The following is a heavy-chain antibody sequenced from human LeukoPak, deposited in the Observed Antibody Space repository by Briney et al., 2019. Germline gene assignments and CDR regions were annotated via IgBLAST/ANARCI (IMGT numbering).Heavy chain of an antibody. J-gene: IGHJ6*03. CDR2: INPSGSST. CDR1: GYTFTSYY. Sequence: ASVKVSCKASGYTFTSYYMHWVRQAPGQGLEWMGIINPSGSSTSYAQKFQGRVTMTRDMSTSTVYMELSSLRSEDTAVYYCARGGYSNYYMDVWGKGTTVTVSS. D-gene: IGHD4-11*01. V-gene: IGHV1-46*01. CDR3: ARGGYSNYYMDV.